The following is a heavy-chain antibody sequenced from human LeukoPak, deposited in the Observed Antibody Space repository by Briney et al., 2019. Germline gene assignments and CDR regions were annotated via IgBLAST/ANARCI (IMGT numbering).Heavy chain of an antibody. D-gene: IGHD5-18*01. CDR2: INHSGST. V-gene: IGHV4-34*01. CDR3: ARHTGYSYGYPNFDY. J-gene: IGHJ4*02. Sequence: PSETLSLTCAVYGGSFSGYYWSWIRQPPGKGLEWIGEINHSGSTNYNPSLKSRVTISVDTSKNQFSLKLRSVTAADTAVYYCARHTGYSYGYPNFDYWGQGTLVTVSS. CDR1: GGSFSGYY.